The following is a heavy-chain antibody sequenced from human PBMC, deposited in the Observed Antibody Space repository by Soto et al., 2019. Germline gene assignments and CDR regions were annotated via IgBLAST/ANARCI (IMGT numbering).Heavy chain of an antibody. CDR3: AGLYHYDSSGYYDY. Sequence: ASVKVSCKASEDTFRNYAISWVRQAPGQGLEWMGGIIPIFGTANYAQKFQGRVTMTRDTSTSTFHMELSSLTSEDTAVYYCAGLYHYDSSGYYDYWGQGTLVTVSS. D-gene: IGHD3-22*01. J-gene: IGHJ4*02. CDR2: IIPIFGTA. CDR1: EDTFRNYA. V-gene: IGHV1-69*05.